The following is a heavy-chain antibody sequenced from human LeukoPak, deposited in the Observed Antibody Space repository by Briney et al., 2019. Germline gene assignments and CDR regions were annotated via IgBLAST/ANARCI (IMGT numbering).Heavy chain of an antibody. J-gene: IGHJ4*02. CDR1: GYTLTELS. D-gene: IGHD2-2*01. V-gene: IGHV1-24*01. CDR2: FDPEDGET. CDR3: ATKWGGYCSSTSCYQQGDC. Sequence: ASVKVSCKVSGYTLTELSMHWVRQAPGKGLEWMGGFDPEDGETICAQKFHGRVTMTEDTSTDTAYMELSSLRSEDTAVYYCATKWGGYCSSTSCYQQGDCWGQGTLVTVSS.